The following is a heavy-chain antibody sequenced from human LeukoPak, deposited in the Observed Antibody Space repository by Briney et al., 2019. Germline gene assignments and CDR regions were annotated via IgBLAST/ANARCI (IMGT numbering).Heavy chain of an antibody. Sequence: PGGSLRLSCAASGFTFSSYWMSWVRQAPGKGLEWVANIKQDGSEKYYVGSVKGRFTISRDNAKNSLYLQMNSLRAEDTAVYYCARADYGDYAVYWGQGTLVTVSS. D-gene: IGHD4-17*01. CDR1: GFTFSSYW. V-gene: IGHV3-7*01. CDR2: IKQDGSEK. J-gene: IGHJ4*02. CDR3: ARADYGDYAVY.